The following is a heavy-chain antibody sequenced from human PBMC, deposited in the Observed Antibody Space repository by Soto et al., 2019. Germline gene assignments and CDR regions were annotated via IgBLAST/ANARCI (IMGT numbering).Heavy chain of an antibody. V-gene: IGHV1-18*01. CDR2: ISGYSGHT. CDR1: GYTFSNYG. D-gene: IGHD1-26*01. J-gene: IGHJ4*02. Sequence: GASVKVSCKASGYTFSNYGVNWVRQAPGQGLEWMAWISGYSGHTNYAQNLQGRVTLTTETSTSTAYMELRSLGSDDTAIYYCARGLRVVGGTTNRILFDYWGQGTLVTVSS. CDR3: ARGLRVVGGTTNRILFDY.